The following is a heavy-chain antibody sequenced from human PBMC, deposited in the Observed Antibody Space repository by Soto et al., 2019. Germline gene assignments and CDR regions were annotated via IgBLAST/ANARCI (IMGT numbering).Heavy chain of an antibody. D-gene: IGHD6-19*01. CDR1: GYIFNNYG. V-gene: IGHV1-18*01. J-gene: IGHJ2*01. CDR2: IGPYIGKT. Sequence: QGQLVQSGAEVRKPGASVKVSCQASGYIFNNYGLSWVRQVPGQVLERVGWIGPYIGKTDYAQKFLDRVTMTADPSTNTAYMELRSLTSDDSAFYYCARCYCSVGSCFTWWHFDLWGRGTLVTVSS. CDR3: ARCYCSVGSCFTWWHFDL.